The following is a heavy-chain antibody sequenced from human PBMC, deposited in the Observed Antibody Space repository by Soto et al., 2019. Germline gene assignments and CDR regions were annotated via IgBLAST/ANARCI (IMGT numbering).Heavy chain of an antibody. CDR2: IYYSGST. CDR3: ARHYYGSGSTNWFDP. CDR1: GGSISSYY. D-gene: IGHD3-10*01. J-gene: IGHJ5*02. Sequence: SETLSLTCTVSGGSISSYYWSWIRQPPGKGLEWIGYIYYSGSTNYNPSLKSRVTISVDTSKNQFSLKLSSVTAADTAVYYCARHYYGSGSTNWFDPWGQGTLVTSPQ. V-gene: IGHV4-59*08.